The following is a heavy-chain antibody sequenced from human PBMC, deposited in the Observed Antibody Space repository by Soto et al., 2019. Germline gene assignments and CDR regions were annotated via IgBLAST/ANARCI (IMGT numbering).Heavy chain of an antibody. CDR1: GGSISSGGYY. Sequence: SETLSLTCTVSGGSISSGGYYWSWIRQHPGKGLEWIGYIYYSGSTYYNPSLKSRVTISVDTSKNQFSLKLSSVTAADTAVYYCARVDTLDDRMVYATTFDYWGQGTLVTVSS. D-gene: IGHD2-8*01. CDR3: ARVDTLDDRMVYATTFDY. CDR2: IYYSGST. J-gene: IGHJ4*02. V-gene: IGHV4-31*03.